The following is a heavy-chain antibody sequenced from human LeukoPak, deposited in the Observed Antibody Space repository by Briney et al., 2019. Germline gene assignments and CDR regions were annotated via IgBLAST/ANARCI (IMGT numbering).Heavy chain of an antibody. V-gene: IGHV4-34*01. CDR3: ARDRSSSGWYDY. D-gene: IGHD6-19*01. CDR1: GGSFSGYY. CDR2: INHSGST. J-gene: IGHJ4*02. Sequence: SETLSLTCAVYGGSFSGYYWSWIRQPPGKGLEWIGEINHSGSTNYNPSLKSRVTISVDTSKNQFSLKLSSVTAADAAVYYCARDRSSSGWYDYWGQGTLVTVSS.